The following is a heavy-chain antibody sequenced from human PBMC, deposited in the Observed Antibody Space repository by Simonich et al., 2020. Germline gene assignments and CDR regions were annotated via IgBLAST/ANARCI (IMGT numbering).Heavy chain of an antibody. Sequence: QVQLVQSGAEVKKPGASVKVSCKASGYTFTSYGISWVRQAPGQGLEGMERSSAYNGNTNYAPKLQGRVTMTTDTSTSTAYMELRSLRSDDTAVYYCARASRGTWWYYYFDYWGQGTLVTVSS. D-gene: IGHD2-15*01. V-gene: IGHV1-18*01. J-gene: IGHJ4*02. CDR1: GYTFTSYG. CDR2: SSAYNGNT. CDR3: ARASRGTWWYYYFDY.